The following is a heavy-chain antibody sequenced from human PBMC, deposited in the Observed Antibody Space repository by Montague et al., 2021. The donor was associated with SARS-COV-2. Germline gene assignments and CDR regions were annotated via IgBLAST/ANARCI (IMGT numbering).Heavy chain of an antibody. V-gene: IGHV4-34*12. J-gene: IGHJ6*02. Sequence: SETLSLTCTVSGVAELGCRSDELTSELRTGLKCVCGLLLGKRTNYNPSLKSRVTISIDTSKNQFSLKLSSVTAADTAVYYCARFAYRLLFIASYYGMDVWGQGTTVNVSS. D-gene: IGHD2-2*01. CDR3: ARFAYRLLFIASYYGMDV. CDR1: GVAELGCR. CDR2: LLLGKRT.